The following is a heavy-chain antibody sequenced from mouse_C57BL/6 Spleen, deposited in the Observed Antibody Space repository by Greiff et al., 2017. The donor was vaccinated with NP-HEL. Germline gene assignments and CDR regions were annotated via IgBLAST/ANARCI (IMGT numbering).Heavy chain of an antibody. J-gene: IGHJ4*01. V-gene: IGHV1-76*01. CDR1: GYTFTDYY. D-gene: IGHD2-4*01. Sequence: QVQLKESGAELVRPGASVKLSCKASGYTFTDYYINWVKQRPGQGLEWIARIYPGSGNTYYNEKFKGKATLTAEKSSSTAYMQLSSLTSEDSAVYFCARSGGGYDYDVGDAMDYWGQGTSVTVSS. CDR3: ARSGGGYDYDVGDAMDY. CDR2: IYPGSGNT.